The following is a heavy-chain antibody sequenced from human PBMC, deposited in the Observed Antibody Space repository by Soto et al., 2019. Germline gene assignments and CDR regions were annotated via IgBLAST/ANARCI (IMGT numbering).Heavy chain of an antibody. D-gene: IGHD6-13*01. CDR1: GGSFSGYY. Sequence: QVQLQQWGAGLLKPSETLSLTCAVYGGSFSGYYWSWIRQPPGKGLEWIGEINHSGSTNYNPSLKSRVTISVDTSKNQFSLKLSSVTAADTAVYYCARGRAYSSSWVDYWGQRTLVTVST. V-gene: IGHV4-34*01. CDR3: ARGRAYSSSWVDY. J-gene: IGHJ4*02. CDR2: INHSGST.